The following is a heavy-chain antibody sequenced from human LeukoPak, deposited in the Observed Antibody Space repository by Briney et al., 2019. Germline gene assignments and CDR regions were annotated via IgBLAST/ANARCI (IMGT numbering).Heavy chain of an antibody. CDR2: ISGSGGST. Sequence: GGSLRLSCAASGFTFSSYAMSWVRQAPGKGLEWVSAISGSGGSTYYADSVKGRFTIPRDNSKNTLYLQMNSLRAEDTAVYYCAKIYDSSGYYYFDYWGQGTLVTVSS. J-gene: IGHJ4*02. CDR1: GFTFSSYA. D-gene: IGHD3-22*01. CDR3: AKIYDSSGYYYFDY. V-gene: IGHV3-23*01.